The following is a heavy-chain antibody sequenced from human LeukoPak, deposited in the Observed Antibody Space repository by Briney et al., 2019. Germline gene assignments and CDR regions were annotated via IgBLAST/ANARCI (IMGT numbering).Heavy chain of an antibody. V-gene: IGHV4-59*08. Sequence: PSETLSLTCTVSGGSISSYYWSWIRQPPGKGLEWIGYIYYSGSTNYNPSLTSRVTISVDTSKNQFSLRLTSVTAADTAVYFCARHGIWFGDTIRWFDLWGQGTLVTVSS. CDR2: IYYSGST. J-gene: IGHJ5*02. D-gene: IGHD3-10*01. CDR3: ARHGIWFGDTIRWFDL. CDR1: GGSISSYY.